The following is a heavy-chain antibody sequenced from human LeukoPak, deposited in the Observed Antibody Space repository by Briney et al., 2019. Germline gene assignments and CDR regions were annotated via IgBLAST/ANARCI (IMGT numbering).Heavy chain of an antibody. V-gene: IGHV3-23*01. Sequence: GGSLRLSCAASGFTFSNAWMSWVRQAPGKGLEWVSAISGSGGSTYYADSVKGRFTISRDNPKNTLYLQMNSLRAEDTAVYYCAKDGSYGGFDYWGQGTLVTVSS. J-gene: IGHJ4*02. CDR1: GFTFSNAW. D-gene: IGHD3-16*01. CDR2: ISGSGGST. CDR3: AKDGSYGGFDY.